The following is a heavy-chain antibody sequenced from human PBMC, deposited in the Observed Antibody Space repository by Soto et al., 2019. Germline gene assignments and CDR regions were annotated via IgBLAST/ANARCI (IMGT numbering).Heavy chain of an antibody. D-gene: IGHD5-12*01. Sequence: QVQLVESGGGVVQPGRSLRLSCAASGVTFRNYGMHWVRQAPAKGLEWVALVWYDGGNKNYVDSVKGRFTISRDNSKNTLYLQMTSLRDEDTSVYYCVRAAGYSGNDYVYYYGMDVWGQGTTVTVSS. V-gene: IGHV3-33*01. CDR2: VWYDGGNK. CDR3: VRAAGYSGNDYVYYYGMDV. J-gene: IGHJ6*02. CDR1: GVTFRNYG.